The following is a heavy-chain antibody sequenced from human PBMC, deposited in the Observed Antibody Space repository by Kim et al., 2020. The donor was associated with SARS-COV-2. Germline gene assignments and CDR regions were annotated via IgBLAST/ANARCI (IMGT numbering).Heavy chain of an antibody. J-gene: IGHJ5*02. V-gene: IGHV4-39*07. D-gene: IGHD5-18*01. CDR2: IYYRGST. CDR1: GGSISSTGYY. CDR3: ARGTDTAMVTGGYNWFDP. Sequence: SETLSLTCAVSGGSISSTGYYWGWIRQPLGKELEWIGNIYYRGSTNYNPSLKSRVTMSVDTSKNQFSLNLSSVTAADTAVYYCARGTDTAMVTGGYNWFDPWGQGTLVTVSS.